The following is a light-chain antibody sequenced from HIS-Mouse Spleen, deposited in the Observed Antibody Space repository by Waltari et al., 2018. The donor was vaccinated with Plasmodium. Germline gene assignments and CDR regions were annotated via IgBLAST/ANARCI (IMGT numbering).Light chain of an antibody. J-gene: IGLJ2*01. CDR3: QSYDSSLSGVV. Sequence: QSVLTQPPSVSGAPGQRVTISCTGSSPNIGPGYDVPWYQQLPGTAPKLLIYGNSNRPSGVPDRFSGSKSGTSASLAITGLQAEDEADYYCQSYDSSLSGVVFGGGTKLTVL. CDR1: SPNIGPGYD. V-gene: IGLV1-40*01. CDR2: GNS.